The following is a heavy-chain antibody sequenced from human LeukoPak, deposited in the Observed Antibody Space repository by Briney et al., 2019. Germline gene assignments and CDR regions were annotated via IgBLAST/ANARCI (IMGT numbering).Heavy chain of an antibody. D-gene: IGHD2-2*01. V-gene: IGHV4-34*01. CDR2: INHSGST. CDR1: GGSISSGGYY. Sequence: PSETLSLTCAVSGGSISSGGYYRSWIRQPPGKGLEWIGEINHSGSTNYNPSLKSRVTISVDMSKNQFSLKLSSVTAADTAVYYCARTIYCSSTSCSLGSRGPQYNWFDPWGQGTLVTVSS. J-gene: IGHJ5*02. CDR3: ARTIYCSSTSCSLGSRGPQYNWFDP.